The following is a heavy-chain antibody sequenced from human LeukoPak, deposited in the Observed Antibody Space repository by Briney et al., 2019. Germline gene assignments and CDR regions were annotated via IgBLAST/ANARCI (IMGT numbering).Heavy chain of an antibody. D-gene: IGHD1-26*01. CDR2: ISAYNGNT. Sequence: ASVKVSCKASGYIFTSYGISWVRQAPGQGLEWMGWISAYNGNTNYAQKLQGRVTMTTDTSTSTAYMELRSLRSDDTAVYYCASGPPPLPVGPTSYFDYWGHGTLVTVSS. V-gene: IGHV1-18*01. CDR3: ASGPPPLPVGPTSYFDY. J-gene: IGHJ4*01. CDR1: GYIFTSYG.